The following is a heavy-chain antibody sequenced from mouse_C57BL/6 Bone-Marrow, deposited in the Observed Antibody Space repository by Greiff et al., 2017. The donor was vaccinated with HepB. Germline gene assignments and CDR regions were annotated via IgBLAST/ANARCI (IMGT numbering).Heavy chain of an antibody. Sequence: VQLQESGAELVKPGASVKISCKASGYAFSSYWMNWVKQRPGKGLEWIGQIYPGDGDTNYNGKFKGKATLTADKSSSTAYMQLSSLTSEDSAVYFCARRPKTWYFDVWGTGTTVTVSS. V-gene: IGHV1-80*01. CDR2: IYPGDGDT. CDR1: GYAFSSYW. J-gene: IGHJ1*03. CDR3: ARRPKTWYFDV.